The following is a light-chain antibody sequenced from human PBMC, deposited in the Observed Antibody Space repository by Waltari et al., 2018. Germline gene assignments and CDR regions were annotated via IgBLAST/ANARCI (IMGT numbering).Light chain of an antibody. V-gene: IGKV1-39*01. CDR3: QQSYSTPPYT. Sequence: DIQMTQSPSSLSASVGDRVTISCRASQTISRYLNWYQQKPGKAPELLIYGASGLQSGGPSRFSGRGSGTDFTLTISSLQPEDFATYYCQQSYSTPPYTFGQGTKLEIK. CDR2: GAS. J-gene: IGKJ2*01. CDR1: QTISRY.